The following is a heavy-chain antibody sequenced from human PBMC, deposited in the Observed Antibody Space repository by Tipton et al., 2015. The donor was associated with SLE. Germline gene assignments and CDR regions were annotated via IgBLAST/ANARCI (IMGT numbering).Heavy chain of an antibody. J-gene: IGHJ2*01. Sequence: LRLSCTVFGDSISSSGYQWGWIRQSPGKGLEWIGEINHSGSTNYNPSLSSRVSMSIATSTNQFSLKLNSLIAADTAVYYCARCHPQGDWYFDLWGRGTLVTVSS. CDR3: ARCHPQGDWYFDL. CDR2: INHSGST. D-gene: IGHD3-16*01. CDR1: GDSISSSGYQ. V-gene: IGHV4-39*07.